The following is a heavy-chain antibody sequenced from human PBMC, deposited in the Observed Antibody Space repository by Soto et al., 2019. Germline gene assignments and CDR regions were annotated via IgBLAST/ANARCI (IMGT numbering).Heavy chain of an antibody. D-gene: IGHD2-21*02. CDR1: GFTFSSYA. J-gene: IGHJ4*02. CDR2: ISYDGSNK. V-gene: IGHV3-30-3*01. CDR3: ARDEEVVVTYYFDY. Sequence: QVQLVESGGGVVQPGRSLRLSCAASGFTFSSYAMHWVRQAPGKGLEWVAVISYDGSNKYYADSVKGRFTISRDNSKNTLYLQRNSLRAEDTAVYYCARDEEVVVTYYFDYWGQGTLVTVSS.